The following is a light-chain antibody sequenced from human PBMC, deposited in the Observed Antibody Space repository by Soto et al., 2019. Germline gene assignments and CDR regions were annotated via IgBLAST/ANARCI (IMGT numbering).Light chain of an antibody. CDR2: EVS. J-gene: IGLJ1*01. V-gene: IGLV2-14*01. Sequence: QSVLTQPAPVSGSPGQSITISCTGTSSDVGAYNYVSWYQQQSGKAPKLMIHEVSNRPSGVSNRFSGSKSGNTASLTISGLQAEDEADYYCSSYTTSRAYVFGIGTKVTV. CDR1: SSDVGAYNY. CDR3: SSYTTSRAYV.